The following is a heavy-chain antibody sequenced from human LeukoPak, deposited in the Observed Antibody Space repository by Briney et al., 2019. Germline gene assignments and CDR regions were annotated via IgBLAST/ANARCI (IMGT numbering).Heavy chain of an antibody. V-gene: IGHV3-11*01. CDR2: IGTSDSPI. D-gene: IGHD5-24*01. CDR1: GFTFSDYY. CDR3: ARESIWLQFHSFDF. Sequence: SGGSLRLSCTASGFTFSDYYMNWIRQAPGKGLEWVSYIGTSDSPIYYADSVKGRFTISRDNAKNSLYLQMNSLRAGDTAIYYCARESIWLQFHSFDFWGQGTLVTVSS. J-gene: IGHJ4*02.